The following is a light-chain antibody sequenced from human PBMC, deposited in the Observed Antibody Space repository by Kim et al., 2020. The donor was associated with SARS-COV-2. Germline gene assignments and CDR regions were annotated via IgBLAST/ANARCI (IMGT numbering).Light chain of an antibody. V-gene: IGKV3-15*01. CDR1: QSLSSN. J-gene: IGKJ4*01. CDR3: QQYNNWPLT. Sequence: VSPGESATLSCRASQSLSSNLAWYQQKPGQAPRLLIYGASTRATGIPARFSGSGSGTEFTLTISSLQSEDFAVYYCQQYNNWPLTFGGGTKVDIK. CDR2: GAS.